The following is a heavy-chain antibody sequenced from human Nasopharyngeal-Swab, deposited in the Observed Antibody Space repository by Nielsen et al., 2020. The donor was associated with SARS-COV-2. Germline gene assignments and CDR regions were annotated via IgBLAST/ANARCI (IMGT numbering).Heavy chain of an antibody. J-gene: IGHJ4*02. CDR2: INHSGST. D-gene: IGHD2-2*01. V-gene: IGHV4-34*01. CDR3: ARIEDCSSTSCYDYFDY. Sequence: WIRQSPGKGLEWIGEINHSGSTNYNPSLKSRVTISVDTSKNQFSLKLSSVTAADTAVYYCARIEDCSSTSCYDYFDYWGQGTLVTVSS.